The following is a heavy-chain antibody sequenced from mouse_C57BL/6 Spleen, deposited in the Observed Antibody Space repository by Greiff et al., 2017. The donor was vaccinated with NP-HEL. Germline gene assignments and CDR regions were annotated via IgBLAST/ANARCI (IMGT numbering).Heavy chain of an antibody. J-gene: IGHJ1*03. CDR2: ISDGGSYT. V-gene: IGHV5-4*01. D-gene: IGHD1-1*01. CDR1: GFTFSSYA. CDR3: ARGEPYYGSSYWYFDV. Sequence: EVQGVESGGGLVKPGGSLKLSCAASGFTFSSYAMSWVRQTPEKRLEWVATISDGGSYTYYPDNVKGRFTISRDNAKNNLYLQMSHLKSEDTAMYYCARGEPYYGSSYWYFDVWGTGTTVTVSS.